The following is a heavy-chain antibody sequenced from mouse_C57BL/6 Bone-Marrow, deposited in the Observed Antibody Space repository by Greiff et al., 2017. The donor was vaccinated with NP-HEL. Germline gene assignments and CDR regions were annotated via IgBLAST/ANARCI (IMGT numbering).Heavy chain of an antibody. CDR1: GFNIKDDY. J-gene: IGHJ4*01. V-gene: IGHV14-4*01. Sequence: EVKLMESGAELVRPGASVKLSCTVSGFNIKDDYMHWVKQRPEQGLEWIGWIDPENGDTEYASKFKGKATITADTSSNTAYLQLSSLTSEDTAVYYCTTGGSSPYAMDYWGQGTSVTVSS. CDR2: IDPENGDT. D-gene: IGHD1-1*01. CDR3: TTGGSSPYAMDY.